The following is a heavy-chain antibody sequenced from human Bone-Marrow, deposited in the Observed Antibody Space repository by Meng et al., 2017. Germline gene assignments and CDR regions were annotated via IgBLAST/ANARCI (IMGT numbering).Heavy chain of an antibody. Sequence: GGSLRLSCAASGFTFSSYSMNWVRQAPGKGLEWVSSISSSSSYKYYADSVKGRFTISRDNAKNSLYLQMNSLRAEDTAVYYCASEVIGPFDPWGQGTLVTVSS. V-gene: IGHV3-21*01. CDR2: ISSSSSYK. CDR3: ASEVIGPFDP. J-gene: IGHJ5*02. D-gene: IGHD2/OR15-2a*01. CDR1: GFTFSSYS.